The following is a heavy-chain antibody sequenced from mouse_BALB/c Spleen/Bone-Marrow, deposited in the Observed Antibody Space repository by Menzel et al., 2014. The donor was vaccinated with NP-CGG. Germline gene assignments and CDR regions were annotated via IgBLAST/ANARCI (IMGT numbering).Heavy chain of an antibody. V-gene: IGHV1-31*01. CDR3: VRDAY. J-gene: IGHJ3*01. CDR1: GYSFTGYD. CDR2: INPYNGVT. Sequence: VQLKESGPELVKPGASVKISCKASGYSFTGYDMNWVEQSHVKSLEWIGRINPYNGVTTYNQNFKDKASLTVDQSSSTAYMELHSLTSEDSAVYYCVRDAYWGQGTLVTVSA.